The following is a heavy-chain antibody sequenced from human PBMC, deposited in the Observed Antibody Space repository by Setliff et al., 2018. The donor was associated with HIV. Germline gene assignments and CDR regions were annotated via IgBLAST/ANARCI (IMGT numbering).Heavy chain of an antibody. CDR2: VKSERDGGTI. CDR1: GFTFNKAW. CDR3: ASSGYNYGGYYMDV. J-gene: IGHJ6*03. Sequence: GGSLRLSCAASGFTFNKAWMNWVRQAPGKGLEWVGRVKSERDGGTIDYAAPVKGRFTISIDDATNTLYLQMNSLKTEDTAVYYCASSGYNYGGYYMDVWGKGTTVTVSS. D-gene: IGHD5-18*01. V-gene: IGHV3-15*07.